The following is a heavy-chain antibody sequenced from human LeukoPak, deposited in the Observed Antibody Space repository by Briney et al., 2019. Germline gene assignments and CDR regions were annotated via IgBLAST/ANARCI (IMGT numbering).Heavy chain of an antibody. J-gene: IGHJ4*02. CDR3: ARDTGGVTDFDY. Sequence: ASVKASCKASGYTFTNYGISWVRQAPGQGLEWMGWISVYNGNTNYAQKLQGRVTMTTDTSTSTAYMELRSLRSDDTALYYCARDTGGVTDFDYWGQGTLVTVSS. D-gene: IGHD3-16*01. CDR2: ISVYNGNT. CDR1: GYTFTNYG. V-gene: IGHV1-18*01.